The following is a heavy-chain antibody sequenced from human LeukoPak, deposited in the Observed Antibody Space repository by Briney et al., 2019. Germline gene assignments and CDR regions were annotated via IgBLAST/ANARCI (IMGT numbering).Heavy chain of an antibody. V-gene: IGHV1-2*06. J-gene: IGHJ4*02. CDR2: INPNSGGT. CDR3: ARARPVTLFDY. CDR1: GYTFTDYY. D-gene: IGHD4-17*01. Sequence: ASVKVSCTASGYTFTDYYIHWVRQAPGQGLEWMGRINPNSGGTNYVQKFQGRVTMTRDTSISTAYMELSRLRSDDTAVYYCARARPVTLFDYWGQGTLVTASS.